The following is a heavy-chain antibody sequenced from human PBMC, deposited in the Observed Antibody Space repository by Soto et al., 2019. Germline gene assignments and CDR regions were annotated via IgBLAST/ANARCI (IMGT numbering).Heavy chain of an antibody. CDR2: INAGNGNT. CDR1: GYTFTSYA. V-gene: IGHV1-3*01. CDR3: ARAETH. J-gene: IGHJ4*02. Sequence: QVQLVQSGAEVKKPGASVKVSCKASGYTFTSYAIHWVRQAPGQSLEWMGWINAGNGNTKYSQKLQGRATITRDISASTAYMELSSLRSADPAVYSCARAETHWGQGTLVTAAS.